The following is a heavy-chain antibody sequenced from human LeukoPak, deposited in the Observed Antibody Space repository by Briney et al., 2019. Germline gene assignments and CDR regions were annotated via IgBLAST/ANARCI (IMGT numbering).Heavy chain of an antibody. CDR1: GGTFSGYA. CDR3: ARAFLDARNWFDP. CDR2: IIPIFGTA. J-gene: IGHJ5*02. V-gene: IGHV1-69*05. D-gene: IGHD3-3*01. Sequence: SVKVSCKASGGTFSGYAISWVRQAPGQGLEWMGGIIPIFGTANYAQKFQGRVTITTDESTSTAYMELSSLRSEDTAVYYCARAFLDARNWFDPWGQGTLVTVSS.